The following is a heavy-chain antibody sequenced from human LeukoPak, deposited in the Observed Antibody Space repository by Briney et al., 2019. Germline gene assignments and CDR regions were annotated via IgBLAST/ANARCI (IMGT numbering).Heavy chain of an antibody. D-gene: IGHD1-26*01. CDR3: ARVGGSYYPFDY. V-gene: IGHV6-1*01. Sequence: SQTLSLTCAISGDSVSSYSASWNWIRLSPSRGLEWLGRTYCRSRCYNDYAVSVDSRITIDPDTSKNHFSLHLTSVTPEDTAVYYCARVGGSYYPFDYWGQGTLVTVSS. CDR2: TYCRSRCYN. CDR1: GDSVSSYSAS. J-gene: IGHJ4*02.